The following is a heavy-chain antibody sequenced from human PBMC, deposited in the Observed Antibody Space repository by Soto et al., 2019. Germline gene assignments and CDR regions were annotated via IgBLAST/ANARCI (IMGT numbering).Heavy chain of an antibody. V-gene: IGHV4-34*02. Sequence: QVHLQQWGAGLLKPSETLSLTCGVYGGSLRGSYWSWIRQPPGKALEWLTKVTHSGSTTFNPSLKVGVSVSVDTSDNQFSLKLTSVTAADTAVYYCARGHIPVYGPVPDYFDSWGQGTLVTVSS. CDR2: VTHSGST. J-gene: IGHJ4*02. CDR1: GGSLRGSY. D-gene: IGHD2-21*01. CDR3: ARGHIPVYGPVPDYFDS.